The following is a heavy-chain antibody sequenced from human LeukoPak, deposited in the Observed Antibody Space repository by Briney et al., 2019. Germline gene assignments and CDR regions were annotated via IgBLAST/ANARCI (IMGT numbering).Heavy chain of an antibody. D-gene: IGHD1-14*01. CDR2: ISGSGGST. CDR1: GFTFSSYG. CDR3: ARGYRALDY. J-gene: IGHJ4*02. V-gene: IGHV3-23*01. Sequence: GGTLRLSCAASGFTFSSYGMSWVRQAPGKGLEWVSAISGSGGSTYYADSVKGRFTISRDNAKNSLYLQMNSLRAEDTALYYCARGYRALDYWGQGTLVTVSS.